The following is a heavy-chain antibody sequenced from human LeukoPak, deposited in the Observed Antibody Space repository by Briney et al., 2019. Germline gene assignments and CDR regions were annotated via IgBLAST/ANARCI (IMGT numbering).Heavy chain of an antibody. J-gene: IGHJ5*02. Sequence: GGSLRLSWAASGFTFSSYWMSWVRQAPGKGLEGVANIKQDGSEKYYVDSVKGRFTISRDNAKHSLYLQTTSLGAEDTAVYYCARDTPHAQLWLAWGQGTLVTVSS. V-gene: IGHV3-7*01. CDR1: GFTFSSYW. CDR2: IKQDGSEK. CDR3: ARDTPHAQLWLA. D-gene: IGHD5-18*01.